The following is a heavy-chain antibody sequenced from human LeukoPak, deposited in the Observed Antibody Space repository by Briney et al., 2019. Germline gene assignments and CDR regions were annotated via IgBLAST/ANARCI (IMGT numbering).Heavy chain of an antibody. CDR2: ISGSGGST. Sequence: GGSLRLSCAASGFTFSSYAMSWVRQAPGKGLEWVSSISGSGGSTYYADSVQGRFTISRDNSKNTLFLQMNSLRAEDTALYYCAKDQDYLWLRPLDSWGQGTLVTVSS. CDR1: GFTFSSYA. V-gene: IGHV3-23*01. D-gene: IGHD5-18*01. J-gene: IGHJ4*02. CDR3: AKDQDYLWLRPLDS.